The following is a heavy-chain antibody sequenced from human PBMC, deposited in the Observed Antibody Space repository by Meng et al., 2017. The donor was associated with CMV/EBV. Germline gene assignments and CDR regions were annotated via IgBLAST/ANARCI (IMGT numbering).Heavy chain of an antibody. V-gene: IGHV1-69*10. CDR1: GGTFSSYA. J-gene: IGHJ4*02. CDR3: ARVPQGFDDSSGYYFGY. Sequence: SVKVSCKASGGTFSSYAISWVRQAPGQGLEWMGGIIPILGIANYAQKFQGRVTITADKSTSTAYMELSSLRSEDTAVYYCARVPQGFDDSSGYYFGYWGQGTLVTDSS. CDR2: IIPILGIA. D-gene: IGHD3-22*01.